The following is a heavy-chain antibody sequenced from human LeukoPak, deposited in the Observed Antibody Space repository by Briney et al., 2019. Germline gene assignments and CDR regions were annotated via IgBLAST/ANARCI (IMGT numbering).Heavy chain of an antibody. J-gene: IGHJ1*01. CDR2: ISYDGSDK. CDR3: AKEGTLDYGDYVSLFQH. CDR1: GFTFSSYA. D-gene: IGHD4-17*01. V-gene: IGHV3-30*04. Sequence: GGSLRLSCAASGFTFSSYAMDWVRQSPGKGLEWVAVISYDGSDKYYAEFVKGRFTISRDNAKNTLYLQMNSLRAEDTAVYYCAKEGTLDYGDYVSLFQHWGQGTLVTVSS.